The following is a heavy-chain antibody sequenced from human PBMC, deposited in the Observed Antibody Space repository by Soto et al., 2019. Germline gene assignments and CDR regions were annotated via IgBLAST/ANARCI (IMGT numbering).Heavy chain of an antibody. CDR2: IYYSGST. Sequence: SETLSLTCTVSGGSISSYYWSWIRQPPGKGLEYIGYIYYSGSTNYNPSLKSRVTISVDTSKNQFSLKLSSVTAADTAVYYCARDPGSAAFDIWGQGTMVTVSS. CDR3: ARDPGSAAFDI. V-gene: IGHV4-59*01. CDR1: GGSISSYY. J-gene: IGHJ3*02.